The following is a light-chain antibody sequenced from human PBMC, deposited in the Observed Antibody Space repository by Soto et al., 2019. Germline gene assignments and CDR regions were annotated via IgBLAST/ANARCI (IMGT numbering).Light chain of an antibody. Sequence: DIQMTQSPSSLSASVGDRVTITCRASQGISNYLAWYQQKPGQVPKLLIYVAYTLQSGVPSRFSGRGSGTDFSLSIRSLQPEDVATYYCKNYNSAPITFGQGTRLEIK. CDR2: VAY. J-gene: IGKJ5*01. CDR3: KNYNSAPIT. CDR1: QGISNY. V-gene: IGKV1-27*01.